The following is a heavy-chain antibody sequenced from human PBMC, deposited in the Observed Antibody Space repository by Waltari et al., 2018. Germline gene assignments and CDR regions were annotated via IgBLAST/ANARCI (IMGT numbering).Heavy chain of an antibody. Sequence: QVQLVESGGGVVQPGKSLTLSCEVSGISVSSYAMHWVRQAPGKGLEWVAVISFDGNNRYLADSVKGRFTINRDNSKNTLSLQMNSLTPEDTAIYYCARDGHSYFYGSWSDYWGQGTLVTVSS. J-gene: IGHJ4*02. CDR1: GISVSSYA. CDR2: ISFDGNNR. D-gene: IGHD3-10*01. CDR3: ARDGHSYFYGSWSDY. V-gene: IGHV3-30*01.